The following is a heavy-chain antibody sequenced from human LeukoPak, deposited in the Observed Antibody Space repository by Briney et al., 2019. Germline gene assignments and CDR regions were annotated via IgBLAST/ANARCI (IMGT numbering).Heavy chain of an antibody. CDR3: ARSAHYSSAFDL. D-gene: IGHD4-11*01. J-gene: IGHJ4*02. CDR1: GGTFSSYA. V-gene: IGHV1-69*13. CDR2: IIPIFGTA. Sequence: GASVKVSCKASGGTFSSYAISWVRQAPGQGLEWMGGIIPIFGTANYAQKFQGRVTITADESTSTVYMELNSLRPGDTAVYYCARSAHYSSAFDLWGQGTLVTVSS.